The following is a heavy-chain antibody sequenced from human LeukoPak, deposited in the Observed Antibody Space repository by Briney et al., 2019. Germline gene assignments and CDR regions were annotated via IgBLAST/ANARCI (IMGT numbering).Heavy chain of an antibody. Sequence: ASVKVSCKASGYTFADHYIHWVRQAPGQGFEWMGWINPNTGGTDYAQKFQDRIALTSYTSISTAYMELNRLESDDTALYYCARDLATIDGIAWYYFENWGQGTLVTV. V-gene: IGHV1-2*02. J-gene: IGHJ4*02. CDR1: GYTFADHY. D-gene: IGHD5-12*01. CDR2: INPNTGGT. CDR3: ARDLATIDGIAWYYFEN.